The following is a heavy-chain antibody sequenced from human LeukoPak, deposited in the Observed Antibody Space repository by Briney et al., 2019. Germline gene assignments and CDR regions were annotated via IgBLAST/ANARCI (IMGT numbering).Heavy chain of an antibody. D-gene: IGHD3-10*01. CDR1: GGSISSYY. Sequence: SETLSLTCTVSGGSISSYYWSWIRQPPGKGLEWIGYIYYSGSTNYNPSLKSRVTISVDTSKNQFSLKLSSVTAADTAVYYCARGRSSMVRGYYYYYMDVWAKGPRSPSP. CDR3: ARGRSSMVRGYYYYYMDV. J-gene: IGHJ6*03. CDR2: IYYSGST. V-gene: IGHV4-59*01.